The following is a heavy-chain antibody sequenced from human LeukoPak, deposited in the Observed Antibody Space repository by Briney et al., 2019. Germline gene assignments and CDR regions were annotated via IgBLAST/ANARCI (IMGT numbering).Heavy chain of an antibody. D-gene: IGHD3-22*01. CDR3: ALIEARTTLFDY. Sequence: PSETLSLTCAVPGYSISSGYYWGWIRQPPGKGLEWIGSIYHSGSTYYNPSLKSRVTISVDTSKNQFSLKLSSVTAADTAVYYCALIEARTTLFDYWGQGTLVTVSS. V-gene: IGHV4-38-2*01. CDR1: GYSISSGYY. CDR2: IYHSGST. J-gene: IGHJ4*02.